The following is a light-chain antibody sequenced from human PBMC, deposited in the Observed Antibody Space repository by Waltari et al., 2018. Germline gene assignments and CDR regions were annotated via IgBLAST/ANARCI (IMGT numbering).Light chain of an antibody. CDR1: NIGTQR. CDR3: QVWDASRDHHP. V-gene: IGLV3-21*01. Sequence: SYVLTQPPSVSVAPGDTARITCGGTNIGTQRVHWYQQKPGQAPVLVIYYDVDRPSGIPERFSGSNFGNTATLTISSVEAGDEADYYCQVWDASRDHHPFGTGTKVTVL. J-gene: IGLJ1*01. CDR2: YDV.